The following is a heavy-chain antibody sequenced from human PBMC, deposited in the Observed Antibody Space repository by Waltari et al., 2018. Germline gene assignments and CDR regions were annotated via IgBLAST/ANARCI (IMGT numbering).Heavy chain of an antibody. J-gene: IGHJ3*02. V-gene: IGHV4-59*01. CDR1: GGSISSYS. Sequence: QVQLQESGPGLGKPSETLSLTCTVSGGSISSYSWRWTRPPPGKGPEGIGYIYYSGSTNYNPSRKSRVTISVDTSKNQFSLKLSSVTAADTAVYYCAREQRYSGYVPFDAFDIWGQGTMVTVSS. CDR2: IYYSGST. CDR3: AREQRYSGYVPFDAFDI. D-gene: IGHD5-12*01.